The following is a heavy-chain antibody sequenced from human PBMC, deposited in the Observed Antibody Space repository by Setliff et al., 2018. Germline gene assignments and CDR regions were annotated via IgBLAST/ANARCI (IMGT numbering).Heavy chain of an antibody. J-gene: IGHJ5*02. CDR1: GGSISSSSYY. CDR2: IYYSGST. CDR3: ARQRPLQLRPTVVLHWGWFDP. Sequence: SETLSLTCTVSGGSISSSSYYWGWIRQPPGKGLEWIGSIYYSGSTYYNPSLKSRVTISVDTSKNQFSLKLSSVTAADTAVYYCARQRPLQLRPTVVLHWGWFDPRGQGTLVTVSS. D-gene: IGHD2-8*02. V-gene: IGHV4-39*01.